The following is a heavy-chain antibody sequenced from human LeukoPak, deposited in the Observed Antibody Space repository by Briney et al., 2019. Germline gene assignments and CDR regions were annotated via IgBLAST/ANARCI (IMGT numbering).Heavy chain of an antibody. CDR3: ARTPSGYLANWFDP. V-gene: IGHV4-39*01. D-gene: IGHD3-22*01. Sequence: SETLSLTCTVSGGSISSSSYYWGWIRQPPGKGLEWIGSIYYSGSTYYNPSLKSRVTISVDTSKYQFSLKLSSVTAADTAVYYCARTPSGYLANWFDPWGQGTLVTVSS. CDR1: GGSISSSSYY. J-gene: IGHJ5*02. CDR2: IYYSGST.